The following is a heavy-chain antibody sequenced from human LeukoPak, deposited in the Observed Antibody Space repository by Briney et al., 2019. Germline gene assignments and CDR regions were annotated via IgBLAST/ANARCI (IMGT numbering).Heavy chain of an antibody. CDR3: ARGEYYYYCYMDV. CDR1: GFTFSSYS. D-gene: IGHD1-26*01. Sequence: GGSLRLSCAASGFTFSSYSMNWVRQAPGKGLEWVSSISSSSSYTYYADSVKGRFTISRDNSKNTLYLQMNSLRAEDTAVYYCARGEYYYYCYMDVWGRGTTVTVSS. V-gene: IGHV3-21*01. J-gene: IGHJ6*03. CDR2: ISSSSSYT.